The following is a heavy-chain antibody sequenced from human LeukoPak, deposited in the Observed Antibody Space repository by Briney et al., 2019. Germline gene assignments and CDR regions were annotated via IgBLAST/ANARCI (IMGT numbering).Heavy chain of an antibody. CDR3: AKDLTDSSGWFQSIDY. J-gene: IGHJ4*02. Sequence: GGSLRLSCAASGFTFSSSAMSWVRQAPGKGLEWVSAISGSGGSTYYADSVKGRFTISRDNSKNTLYLQMNSLRAEDTAVYYCAKDLTDSSGWFQSIDYWGQGTLVTVSS. CDR1: GFTFSSSA. CDR2: ISGSGGST. V-gene: IGHV3-23*01. D-gene: IGHD6-19*01.